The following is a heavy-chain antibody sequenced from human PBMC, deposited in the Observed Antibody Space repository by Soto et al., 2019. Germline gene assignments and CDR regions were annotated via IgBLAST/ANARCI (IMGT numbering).Heavy chain of an antibody. Sequence: QVQLVQSGAEVKKPGSSVKVSCKASGGTFSSYAISWVRQAPGQGLEWMGGIIPIFGTANYAQKFQGRVTITADESTSTAYMELSSLRSEDTAVYYCARIPQPITGVYYYYGMDVWGQGTTVTVSS. CDR3: ARIPQPITGVYYYYGMDV. V-gene: IGHV1-69*01. CDR1: GGTFSSYA. J-gene: IGHJ6*02. D-gene: IGHD3-16*01. CDR2: IIPIFGTA.